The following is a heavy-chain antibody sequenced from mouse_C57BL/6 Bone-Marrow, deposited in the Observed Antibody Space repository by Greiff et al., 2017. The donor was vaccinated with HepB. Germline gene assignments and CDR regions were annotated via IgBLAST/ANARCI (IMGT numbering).Heavy chain of an antibody. CDR2: ISNGGGSN. CDR1: GFTFSDYY. Sequence: EVKLVESGGGLVQPGGSLKLSCAASGFTFSDYYMYWVRQTPEKRLEWVAYISNGGGSNYYPDTVKGRFTISRDNAKNTLYLQMSRLKSEDTAMYYCARHGPWFAYWGQGTLVTVSA. J-gene: IGHJ3*01. CDR3: ARHGPWFAY. V-gene: IGHV5-12*01.